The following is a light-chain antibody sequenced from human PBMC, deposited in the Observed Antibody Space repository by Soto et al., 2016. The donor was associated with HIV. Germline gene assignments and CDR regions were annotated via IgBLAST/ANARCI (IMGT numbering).Light chain of an antibody. J-gene: IGLJ3*02. CDR1: NIGTKS. CDR2: DDS. V-gene: IGLV3-21*02. Sequence: SYELTQPPSVSVAPGETARITCGGNNIGTKSVHWYQQKPGQAPVLVVYDDSARPSEIPERFSGSNSGNTANLSIDRVEAGDEADFYCQVWDSGSDSWVFGGGTKLTVL. CDR3: QVWDSGSDSWV.